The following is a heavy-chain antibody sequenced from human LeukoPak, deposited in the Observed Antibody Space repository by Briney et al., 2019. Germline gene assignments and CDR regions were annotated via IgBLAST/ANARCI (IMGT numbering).Heavy chain of an antibody. CDR2: IYYSGST. Sequence: SETLSLTCTVSGGSISSYYWSWIRQPPGKGLEWIGHIYYSGSTNYNPSLKSRVTMSVDTSKNQFSLKLSSVTAADTAVYYCARDGYWYSTYYYYMDVWGKGTTVTISS. D-gene: IGHD2-8*02. J-gene: IGHJ6*03. V-gene: IGHV4-59*12. CDR1: GGSISSYY. CDR3: ARDGYWYSTYYYYMDV.